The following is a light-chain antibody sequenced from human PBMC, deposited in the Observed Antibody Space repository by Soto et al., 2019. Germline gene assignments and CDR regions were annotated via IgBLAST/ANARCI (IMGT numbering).Light chain of an antibody. CDR3: QQYGSSPWT. V-gene: IGKV3-20*01. Sequence: EIVLTQSPGTLSLSPGERATLSCRVSQSVSSSYLAWYQQKPGQAPRLLIYGASSRATGIPDRFSGSGSGTDFTLTISRLEPEDFVVYYCQQYGSSPWTFVQGTKVDI. CDR1: QSVSSSY. CDR2: GAS. J-gene: IGKJ1*01.